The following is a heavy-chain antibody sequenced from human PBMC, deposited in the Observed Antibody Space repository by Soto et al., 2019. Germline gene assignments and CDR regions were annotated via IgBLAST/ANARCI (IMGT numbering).Heavy chain of an antibody. CDR3: ARSYGGFDNGLDV. CDR2: IYYSGST. D-gene: IGHD5-12*01. V-gene: IGHV4-59*01. CDR1: GDSIRSYY. J-gene: IGHJ6*02. Sequence: SETLSLTCTVSGDSIRSYYWTWIRQPPGKGLELIGYIYYSGSTRYNPSLKSRVTISVDMSKNQFSLKLSSVIAADTAVYYCARSYGGFDNGLDVWGQGTAVTVSS.